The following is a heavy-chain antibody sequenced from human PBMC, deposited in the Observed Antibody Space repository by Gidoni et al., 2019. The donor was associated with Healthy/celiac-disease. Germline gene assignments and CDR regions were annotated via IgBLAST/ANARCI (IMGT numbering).Heavy chain of an antibody. Sequence: EVQLVESGGGLVQHGGYLRLSCADSGVNFSSYAMSWVRPAPGKGLELVSAISVSGGRTSYSSSVQVRFTLSRANSKTPLYLQLTSLRAADTAVYYCATPRVVVTAAYDSWGQGTLVTVSS. D-gene: IGHD2-21*02. CDR3: ATPRVVVTAAYDS. CDR1: GVNFSSYA. CDR2: ISVSGGRT. V-gene: IGHV3-23*04. J-gene: IGHJ4*02.